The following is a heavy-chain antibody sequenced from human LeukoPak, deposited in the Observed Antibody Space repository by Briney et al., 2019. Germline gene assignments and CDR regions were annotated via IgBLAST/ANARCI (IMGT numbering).Heavy chain of an antibody. D-gene: IGHD2-2*01. CDR1: GGTFSSYA. CDR3: ARGGRYCSSTSCYEGWFDP. Sequence: SVKVSCKASGGTFSSYAISWVRQAPGQGLEWMGGIIPIFGTANYAQKFQGRVTITADESTSTAYVELSSLRSEDTAVYYCARGGRYCSSTSCYEGWFDPWGQGTLVTVSS. V-gene: IGHV1-69*13. J-gene: IGHJ5*02. CDR2: IIPIFGTA.